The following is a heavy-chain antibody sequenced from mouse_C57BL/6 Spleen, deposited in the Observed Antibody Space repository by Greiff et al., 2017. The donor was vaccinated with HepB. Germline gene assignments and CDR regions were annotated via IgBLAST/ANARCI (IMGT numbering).Heavy chain of an antibody. V-gene: IGHV1-52*01. CDR2: IDPSDSET. J-gene: IGHJ3*01. CDR3: ARSYYGSSYSAWFAY. Sequence: QVQLQQPGAELVRPGSSVKLSCKASGYTFTSYWMHWVKQRPIQGLEWIGNIDPSDSETLYNQKFKDKATLTVDKSSSTAYMQLSSLTSEDSAVYYCARSYYGSSYSAWFAYWGQGTLVTVSA. D-gene: IGHD1-1*01. CDR1: GYTFTSYW.